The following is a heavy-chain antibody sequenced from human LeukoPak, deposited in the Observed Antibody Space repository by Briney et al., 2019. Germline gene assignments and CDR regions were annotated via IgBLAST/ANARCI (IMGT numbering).Heavy chain of an antibody. Sequence: PGGSLRLSCAVSGFIFSTYEMNWVRQAPGKGLEWVANIKQDGSEKYYVDSVKGRFTISRDNAKNSLYLQMNSLRAEDTAVYYYARVIPPQYYYDSSGYYLTDAFDYWGQGTLVTVSS. J-gene: IGHJ4*02. D-gene: IGHD3-22*01. CDR1: GFIFSTYE. CDR2: IKQDGSEK. CDR3: ARVIPPQYYYDSSGYYLTDAFDY. V-gene: IGHV3-7*01.